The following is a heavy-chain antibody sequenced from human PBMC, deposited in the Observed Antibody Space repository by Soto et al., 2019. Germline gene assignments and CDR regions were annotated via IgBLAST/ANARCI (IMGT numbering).Heavy chain of an antibody. CDR3: ARGAADYGDAFDI. J-gene: IGHJ3*02. CDR1: GDSTSRGGYY. D-gene: IGHD4-17*01. Sequence: QVRLQESGPGLVKPSQTLSLTCRVSGDSTSRGGYYRSWIRQHPGKGLEWIGYIYWSGNTYFNPSLKSRVSISLGTSSNQFSLNLTSVTAADTAVYYCARGAADYGDAFDIWGQGTTVTVSS. CDR2: IYWSGNT. V-gene: IGHV4-31*03.